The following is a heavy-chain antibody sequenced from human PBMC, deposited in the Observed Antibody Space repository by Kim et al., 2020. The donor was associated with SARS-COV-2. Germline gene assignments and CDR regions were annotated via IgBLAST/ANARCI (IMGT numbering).Heavy chain of an antibody. D-gene: IGHD2-15*01. V-gene: IGHV3-21*01. CDR2: ISSSSSYI. J-gene: IGHJ6*02. CDR1: GFTFSSYS. CDR3: ARVVRGYCSGGSCHVLSYYYYGMDV. Sequence: GGSLRLSCAASGFTFSSYSMNWVRQAPGKGLEWVSSISSSSSYIYYADSVKGRFTISRDNAKNSLYLQMNSLRAEDTAVYYCARVVRGYCSGGSCHVLSYYYYGMDVWGQGTTVTVSS.